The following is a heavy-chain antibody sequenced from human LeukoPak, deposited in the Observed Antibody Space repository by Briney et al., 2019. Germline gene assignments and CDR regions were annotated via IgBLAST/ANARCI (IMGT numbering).Heavy chain of an antibody. D-gene: IGHD5-24*01. CDR3: ARDNSVRDEAWWFNP. Sequence: ASVKVSCKASGYTFTSYGINWVRQAPGQGPEWMGVISPSGGSTIYAQKFKGRVTLTRDMSTSTDYLELSSLRSEDTAVYYCARDNSVRDEAWWFNPWGQGTLATVSS. V-gene: IGHV1-46*01. J-gene: IGHJ5*02. CDR1: GYTFTSYG. CDR2: ISPSGGST.